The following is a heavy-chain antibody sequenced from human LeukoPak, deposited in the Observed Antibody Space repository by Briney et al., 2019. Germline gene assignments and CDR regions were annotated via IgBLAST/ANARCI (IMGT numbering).Heavy chain of an antibody. V-gene: IGHV3-21*01. Sequence: PGGSLRLSCAASGFTFSSYSMNWVRQAPGKGLEWVSSISSSSSYIYYADSVKGRFTISRDNAKNSPYLQMNSLRAEDTAVYYCARAPSSSWYNWFDPWGQGTLVTASS. J-gene: IGHJ5*02. CDR3: ARAPSSSWYNWFDP. D-gene: IGHD6-13*01. CDR1: GFTFSSYS. CDR2: ISSSSSYI.